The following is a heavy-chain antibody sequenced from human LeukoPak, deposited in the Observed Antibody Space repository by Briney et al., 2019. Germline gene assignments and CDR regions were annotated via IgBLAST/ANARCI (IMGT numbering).Heavy chain of an antibody. CDR3: ARLFVYGSGAEAFDY. J-gene: IGHJ4*02. CDR1: AFTFSRYW. D-gene: IGHD3-10*01. V-gene: IGHV3-7*01. Sequence: PGGSLRLSCAASAFTFSRYWTTWVRQAPGKGLEWVANINEDGSEKYYLDSVRGRFTISRDNAKNSLYLQMDSLRAEDTAVYYCARLFVYGSGAEAFDYWGQGVLVTVSS. CDR2: INEDGSEK.